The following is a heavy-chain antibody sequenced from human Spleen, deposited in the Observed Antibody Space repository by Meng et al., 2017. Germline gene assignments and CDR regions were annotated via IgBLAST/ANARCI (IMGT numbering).Heavy chain of an antibody. D-gene: IGHD6-25*01. CDR3: ARDEDISAAGKLFGDY. J-gene: IGHJ4*02. CDR1: GYTFTGQY. V-gene: IGHV1-2*02. Sequence: ASVKVSCKASGYTFTGQYIHWVRQAPGEGLDWMGWVNPSNGDTKYAQKFQGRVAMTTDTSINTVYMELNSLTSDDTALYYCARDEDISAAGKLFGDYWGQGTLVTVSS. CDR2: VNPSNGDT.